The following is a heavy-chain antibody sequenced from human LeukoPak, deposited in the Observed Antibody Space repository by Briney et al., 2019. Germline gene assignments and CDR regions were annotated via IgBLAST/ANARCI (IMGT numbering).Heavy chain of an antibody. CDR2: IKQDGSEK. Sequence: AGGSLRLSCTASGFTFSNYWMSCVRQTPEKGLEWVANIKQDGSEKVYVDSVKGRFTISRDNAQTSLYLHMNSLRAEDTAVYYCARDPYSSSWSYGMDVWGQGTTVTVSS. V-gene: IGHV3-7*05. D-gene: IGHD6-13*01. CDR1: GFTFSNYW. J-gene: IGHJ6*02. CDR3: ARDPYSSSWSYGMDV.